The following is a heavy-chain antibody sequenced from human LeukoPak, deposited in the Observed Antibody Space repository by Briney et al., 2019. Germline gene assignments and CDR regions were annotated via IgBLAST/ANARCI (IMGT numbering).Heavy chain of an antibody. Sequence: GGSLRLSCAASGFTFSSYSMNWVRQAPGKGLEWVSSISSSGSYIYYADSVKGRFTISRDNAKNSLNLQMYSLRAEDTAVYYCARDHYYDSSGNYPQQGVYYYYYMDVWGKGTTVTVSS. D-gene: IGHD3-22*01. CDR2: ISSSGSYI. J-gene: IGHJ6*03. CDR1: GFTFSSYS. V-gene: IGHV3-21*01. CDR3: ARDHYYDSSGNYPQQGVYYYYYMDV.